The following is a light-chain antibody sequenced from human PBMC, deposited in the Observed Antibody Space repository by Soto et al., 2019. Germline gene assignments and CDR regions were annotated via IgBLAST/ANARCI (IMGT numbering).Light chain of an antibody. Sequence: DIQMTQSPSSLSASVGDRVTLTCRASQSISKYLNWYQVKSGKGPKLLIYGTSTLQSGVPSRFSGSGSGTDFTLTISSLQPEDSAAYYCQQSHSSPLTFGGGTKVDIK. V-gene: IGKV1-39*01. CDR2: GTS. CDR3: QQSHSSPLT. J-gene: IGKJ4*01. CDR1: QSISKY.